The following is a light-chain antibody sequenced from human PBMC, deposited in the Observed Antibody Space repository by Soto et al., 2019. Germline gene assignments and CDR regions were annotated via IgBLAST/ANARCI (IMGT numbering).Light chain of an antibody. J-gene: IGKJ1*01. CDR3: QQYNNWWT. V-gene: IGKV1-39*01. Sequence: DIQMTQSPSSLSASVGDRVIITCRASQSISSYLNWYQQKPGKAPKLLIYAASSLQSGVPSRFSGSGSGTDFTLTISSLQPEDFAVYYCQQYNNWWTFGQGTKVDIK. CDR1: QSISSY. CDR2: AAS.